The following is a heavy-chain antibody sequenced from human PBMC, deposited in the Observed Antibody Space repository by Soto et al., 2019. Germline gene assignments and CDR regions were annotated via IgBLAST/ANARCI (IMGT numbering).Heavy chain of an antibody. V-gene: IGHV3-23*01. J-gene: IGHJ6*02. CDR3: SKNPAARPYYYYGMDV. CDR2: ISGSGVGT. D-gene: IGHD2-2*02. Sequence: PGGSLRLSCAASGFTFSSCAMSWVRQAPGKGLEWVSAISGSGVGTYYADSVKGRFTISRDNSKNTLFLQMNGLSADDTAVYFCSKNPAARPYYYYGMDVWGQGTTVTVSS. CDR1: GFTFSSCA.